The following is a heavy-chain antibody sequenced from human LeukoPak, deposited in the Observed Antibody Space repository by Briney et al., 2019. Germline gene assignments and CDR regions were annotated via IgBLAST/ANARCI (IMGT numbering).Heavy chain of an antibody. Sequence: SETLSLTCTVSGASISATSYYWGWIRQPPGKGLEWIGNVYFSGSTYYNPSLKSRIIMSVDTSRNQFSLKLSSVTAADTAVYYCARVWTYSRSPEWFDPWGQGTLVTVSS. CDR3: ARVWTYSRSPEWFDP. CDR1: GASISATSYY. D-gene: IGHD6-13*01. CDR2: VYFSGST. V-gene: IGHV4-39*07. J-gene: IGHJ5*02.